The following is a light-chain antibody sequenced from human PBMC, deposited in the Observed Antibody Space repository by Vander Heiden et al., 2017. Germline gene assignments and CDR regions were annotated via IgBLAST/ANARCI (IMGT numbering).Light chain of an antibody. CDR3: QQYNNWPWT. Sequence: ELVMTQSPATLAGSPGERATLTCRASQSVSSYLAWYQQKPGQAPRLLIYGASTRATGIPARFSGSGSGTEFTLTISSLQSGDFAIYYCQQYNNWPWTFGQGTKVEIK. CDR2: GAS. V-gene: IGKV3-15*01. J-gene: IGKJ1*01. CDR1: QSVSSY.